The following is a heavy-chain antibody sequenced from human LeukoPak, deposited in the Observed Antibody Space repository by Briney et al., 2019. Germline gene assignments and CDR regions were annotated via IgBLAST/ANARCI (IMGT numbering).Heavy chain of an antibody. CDR1: GFTFSSYA. CDR3: ASADPLHSSVVSVSPFDY. J-gene: IGHJ4*02. V-gene: IGHV3-30-3*01. Sequence: PGGSLRLSCAASGFTFSSYAMHWVRQAPGKGLEWVAVISHDGSNKYYADSVKGRFTISRDNSKNTLYLQMNSLRAEDTAVYYCASADPLHSSVVSVSPFDYWGQGTLVTVSS. D-gene: IGHD2-15*01. CDR2: ISHDGSNK.